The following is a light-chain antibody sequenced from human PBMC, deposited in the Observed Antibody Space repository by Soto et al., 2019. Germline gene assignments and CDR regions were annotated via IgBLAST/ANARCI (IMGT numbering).Light chain of an antibody. V-gene: IGKV3-11*01. CDR3: LQRTDWPPVYT. Sequence: EIVLTQSPASLSLSPGERATVSCRASQSVPRHLAWYQQRPGLPPRLLIYDASSRATGVPDRFSGSGSGTDFILTISSLEPEDFAVYHCLQRTDWPPVYTFGQGTKLEIK. CDR1: QSVPRH. J-gene: IGKJ2*01. CDR2: DAS.